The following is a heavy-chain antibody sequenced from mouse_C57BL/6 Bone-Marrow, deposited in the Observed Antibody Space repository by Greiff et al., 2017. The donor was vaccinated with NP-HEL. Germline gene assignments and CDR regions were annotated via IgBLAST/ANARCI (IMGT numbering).Heavy chain of an antibody. CDR3: TVYYDYDETDY. CDR2: IRLKSDNYAT. D-gene: IGHD2-4*01. J-gene: IGHJ2*01. V-gene: IGHV6-3*01. Sequence: EVKLQESGGGLVQPGGSMKLSCVASGFTFSNYWMNWVRQSPEKGLEWVAQIRLKSDNYATNYAESVKGRFTISRDDSKSSVYLRMNNLRAEDTGIYYCTVYYDYDETDYWGQGTTLTVSS. CDR1: GFTFSNYW.